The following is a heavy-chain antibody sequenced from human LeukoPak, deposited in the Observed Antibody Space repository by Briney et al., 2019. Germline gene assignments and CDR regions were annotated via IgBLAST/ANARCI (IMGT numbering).Heavy chain of an antibody. CDR2: ISQSSSNI. CDR3: ARFHQYTSGDY. CDR1: GFTFSSYH. V-gene: IGHV3-21*01. D-gene: IGHD6-19*01. J-gene: IGHJ4*02. Sequence: GGSLRLSCVASGFTFSSYHMNWVRQAPGKGLEWVSSISQSSSNIYYADTIKGRFTISRDNAKNSLYLQLNSLRAEDTAVYYCARFHQYTSGDYWGQGTLVTVSS.